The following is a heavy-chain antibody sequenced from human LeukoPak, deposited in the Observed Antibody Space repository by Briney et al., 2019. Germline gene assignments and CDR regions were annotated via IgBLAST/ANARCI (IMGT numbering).Heavy chain of an antibody. D-gene: IGHD2-15*01. V-gene: IGHV4-30-2*01. CDR3: ATSSVMSGSLDY. Sequence: SETLSLTCAVSGGSISSGGYSWGWIRQPPGKGLEWIGYIYHSGSTYYNPSLKSRVTISVDRSTNQFSLKLSSVTAADTAVYYCATSSVMSGSLDYWGQGTLVTVSS. CDR1: GGSISSGGYS. J-gene: IGHJ4*02. CDR2: IYHSGST.